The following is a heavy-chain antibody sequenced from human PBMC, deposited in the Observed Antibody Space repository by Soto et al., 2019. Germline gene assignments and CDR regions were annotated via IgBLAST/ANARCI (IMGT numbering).Heavy chain of an antibody. CDR2: IKQDGSEK. CDR1: GFTFSDSW. CDR3: ASLGRHG. V-gene: IGHV3-7*01. Sequence: GGSLRLSCAASGFTFSDSWMDWVRQAPGKGPEWVANIKQDGSEKNYVDSVKGRFTISRDNAKNSLYLQMNSLRAEDTAVYYCASLGRHGWGQGTTVTVSS. D-gene: IGHD3-16*01. J-gene: IGHJ6*02.